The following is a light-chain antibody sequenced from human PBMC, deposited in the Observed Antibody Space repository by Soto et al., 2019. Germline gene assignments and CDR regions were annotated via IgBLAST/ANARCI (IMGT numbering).Light chain of an antibody. V-gene: IGKV3-20*01. CDR3: QQYSISPIT. CDR2: GAS. J-gene: IGKJ5*01. Sequence: IVLTQSPCSLSLSPGERATLSCRASESVRRNYLAWYQQKPGQAPRLLIYGASSRATGIPDRVSGSGSGTDFTLTISRLEPEDIAVYFCQQYSISPITFGQRTRLEIK. CDR1: ESVRRNY.